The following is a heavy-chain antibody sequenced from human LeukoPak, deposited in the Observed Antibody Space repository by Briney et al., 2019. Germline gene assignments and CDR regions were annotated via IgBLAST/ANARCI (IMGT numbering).Heavy chain of an antibody. CDR1: GYTFTSYG. V-gene: IGHV1-18*01. CDR3: TTPGNVSRGSYPFDS. CDR2: ISAYNGNT. Sequence: ASVKVSCKASGYTFTSYGISWVRQAPGQGLEWMGWISAYNGNTNYAQKLQGRVTMTTDTSTSTAYMELRSLRSEDTALYYCTTPGNVSRGSYPFDSWGQGTLVTVSS. D-gene: IGHD1-26*01. J-gene: IGHJ4*02.